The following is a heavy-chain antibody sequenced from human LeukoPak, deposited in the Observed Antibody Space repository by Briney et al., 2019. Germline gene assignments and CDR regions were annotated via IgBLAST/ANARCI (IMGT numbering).Heavy chain of an antibody. D-gene: IGHD4-17*01. Sequence: PSETLSLTCTVSGGSISSSSYYWGWIRQPPGKGLEWIGSIYYSGSTYYNPSLKSRVTISVDTSKNQFSLKLSSVTAADTAVYYCARGNYGDYGDYYYMDVWGKGTTVTISS. CDR1: GGSISSSSYY. J-gene: IGHJ6*03. V-gene: IGHV4-39*07. CDR2: IYYSGST. CDR3: ARGNYGDYGDYYYMDV.